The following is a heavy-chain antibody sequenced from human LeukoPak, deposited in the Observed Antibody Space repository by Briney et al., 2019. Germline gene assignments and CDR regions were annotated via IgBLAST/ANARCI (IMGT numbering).Heavy chain of an antibody. J-gene: IGHJ1*01. Sequence: SETLSLTCTVSGGSISSGSYYWSWIRQPAGEGLEWFGRVYPSGSTNYNPSLKSRVTISVDTSKNQFSLKLSSVTAADTAVYYCARGLEYYYDSSGYYQHWGQGTLVTVSS. V-gene: IGHV4-61*02. D-gene: IGHD3-22*01. CDR3: ARGLEYYYDSSGYYQH. CDR2: VYPSGST. CDR1: GGSISSGSYY.